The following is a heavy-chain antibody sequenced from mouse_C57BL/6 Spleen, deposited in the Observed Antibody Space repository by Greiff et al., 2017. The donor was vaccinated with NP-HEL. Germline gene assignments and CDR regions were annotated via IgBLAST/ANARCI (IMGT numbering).Heavy chain of an antibody. V-gene: IGHV1-19*01. CDR2: INPYNGGT. CDR3: ASYDYPYYFDY. J-gene: IGHJ2*01. D-gene: IGHD2-4*01. Sequence: EVQLQQSGPVLVKPGASVKMSCKASGYTFTDYYMNWVKQSHGKSLEWIGVINPYNGGTSYNQKFKGKATLTVDKSSSTAYMELNSLTSEDSAVYYCASYDYPYYFDYWGQGTTLTVSS. CDR1: GYTFTDYY.